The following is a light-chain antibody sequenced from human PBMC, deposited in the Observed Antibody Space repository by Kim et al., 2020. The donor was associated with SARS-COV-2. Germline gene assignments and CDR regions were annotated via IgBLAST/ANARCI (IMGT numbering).Light chain of an antibody. CDR1: KLGDKY. J-gene: IGLJ1*01. CDR3: QAWDSSAYV. V-gene: IGLV3-1*01. Sequence: VSPGQTASIPCSGDKLGDKYACWYQQKPGQSPVLVIYQDSKRPSGIPERFSGSNSGNTATLTISGTQAMDEADYYCQAWDSSAYVFGTGTKVTVL. CDR2: QDS.